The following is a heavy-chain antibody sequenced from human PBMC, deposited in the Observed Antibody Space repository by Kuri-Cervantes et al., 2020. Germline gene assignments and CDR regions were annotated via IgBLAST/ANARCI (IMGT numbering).Heavy chain of an antibody. CDR1: GGSISGYY. CDR3: AREVRGVISQIDY. D-gene: IGHD3-10*01. J-gene: IGHJ4*02. Sequence: SETLSLTCTVSGGSISGYYWGWIRQPPGKGLEWIGSIYHSGSTYYNPSLKSRVTISVDTSKNQFSLKLSSVTAADTAAYYCAREVRGVISQIDYWGQGTLVTVSS. V-gene: IGHV4-38-2*02. CDR2: IYHSGST.